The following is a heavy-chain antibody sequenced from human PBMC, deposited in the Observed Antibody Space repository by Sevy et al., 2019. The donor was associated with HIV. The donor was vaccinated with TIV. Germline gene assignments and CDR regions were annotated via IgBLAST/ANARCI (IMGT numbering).Heavy chain of an antibody. D-gene: IGHD3-10*01. V-gene: IGHV3-23*01. CDR2: ISGSGFST. J-gene: IGHJ6*02. CDR1: GFTFDNNA. CDR3: AKVYYYDSGTVIPRGMDV. Sequence: GSLRLSCAASGFTFDNNAMYWVRQAPGKGLEWVSVISGSGFSTNYAGSVKGRFIISRDISKSTLYLQMNSLRAEDTAVYYCAKVYYYDSGTVIPRGMDVWGQGTTVTVSS.